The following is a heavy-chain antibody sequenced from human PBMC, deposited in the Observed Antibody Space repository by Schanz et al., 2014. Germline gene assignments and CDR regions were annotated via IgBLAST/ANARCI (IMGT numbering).Heavy chain of an antibody. J-gene: IGHJ4*02. CDR2: IGVDGTTT. V-gene: IGHV3-23*04. CDR3: AKVRYSSGWRGDYFDE. D-gene: IGHD6-25*01. CDR1: GFAFSSYG. Sequence: EVQLVESGGGVVQPGRSLRLSCLASGFAFSSYGMNWLRQAPGKGLEWVSVIGVDGTTTYYADSVKGRFTISRDNSKNALYLQMNSLRAEDTAVYYCAKVRYSSGWRGDYFDEWGQGTLVTVAS.